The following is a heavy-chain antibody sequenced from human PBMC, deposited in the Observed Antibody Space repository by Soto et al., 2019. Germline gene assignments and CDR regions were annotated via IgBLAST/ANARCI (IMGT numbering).Heavy chain of an antibody. J-gene: IGHJ4*02. CDR1: GYSLTSYW. D-gene: IGHD6-13*01. CDR2: IYPGDSDT. CDR3: ARRPYSSSWPHIDY. V-gene: IGHV5-51*01. Sequence: GESLKISCKGSGYSLTSYWIGWVRQMPGKGLEWMGIIYPGDSDTTYSPSFQGQVTISANKPISTAYLQWSSLKASDTAMYYCARRPYSSSWPHIDYWGQGTLVTVSS.